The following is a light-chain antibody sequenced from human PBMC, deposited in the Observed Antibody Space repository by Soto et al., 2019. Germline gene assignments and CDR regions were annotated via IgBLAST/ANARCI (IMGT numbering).Light chain of an antibody. CDR3: QSYDSSLSGSYV. CDR2: GNS. CDR1: SSNIGAGYD. J-gene: IGLJ1*01. Sequence: QSVLTQPPSVSGAPGQRVTISCTGSSSNIGAGYDVHWYLQLPGTAPKLLIYGNSNRPSGVPDRFSGSKSGTSASLAITGLQAEDEADYYCQSYDSSLSGSYVFGTGTKVTVL. V-gene: IGLV1-40*01.